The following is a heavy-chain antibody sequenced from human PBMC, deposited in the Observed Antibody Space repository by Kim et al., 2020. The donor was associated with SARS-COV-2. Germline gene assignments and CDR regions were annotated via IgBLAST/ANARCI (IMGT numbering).Heavy chain of an antibody. Sequence: ASVKVSCKASGYTFTSYDINWVRQATGQGLEWMGWMNPNSGNTGYAQKFQGRVTMTRNTSISTAYMELSSLRSEDTAVYYCARIPHNVLAQNDAFDIWGQGTMVTVSS. D-gene: IGHD3-3*02. V-gene: IGHV1-8*01. CDR3: ARIPHNVLAQNDAFDI. CDR2: MNPNSGNT. CDR1: GYTFTSYD. J-gene: IGHJ3*02.